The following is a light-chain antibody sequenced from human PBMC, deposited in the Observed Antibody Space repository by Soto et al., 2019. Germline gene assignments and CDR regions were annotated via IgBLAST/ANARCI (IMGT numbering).Light chain of an antibody. Sequence: GDRVTITCRASQSINARLAWHQQKPGKAPKVLIYDASNLESGVPSRFSGSGSGREFTLTISSLQPDDFATYYCQQYNSYPWTFGQATKVDIK. V-gene: IGKV1-5*01. CDR1: QSINAR. J-gene: IGKJ1*01. CDR3: QQYNSYPWT. CDR2: DAS.